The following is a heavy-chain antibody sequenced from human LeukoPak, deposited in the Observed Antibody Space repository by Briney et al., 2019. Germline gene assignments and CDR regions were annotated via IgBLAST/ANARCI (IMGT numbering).Heavy chain of an antibody. J-gene: IGHJ4*02. CDR3: ARYDYGGVHDFDY. V-gene: IGHV1-18*01. CDR1: GYTLTSYG. CDR2: ISAYNGNT. D-gene: IGHD4-23*01. Sequence: ASVKVSCKSSGYTLTSYGIIWVRQAPGQGLEWMGWISAYNGNTNYAQKLQGRVTMTTDTSTSTAYMELRSLRSDDTAVYYCARYDYGGVHDFDYWGQGTLVTVSS.